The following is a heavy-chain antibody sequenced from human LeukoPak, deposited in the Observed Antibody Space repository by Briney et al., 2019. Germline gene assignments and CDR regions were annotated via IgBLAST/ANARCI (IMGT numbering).Heavy chain of an antibody. Sequence: GGSLRLSCAASGFTFRSYDMHWVRQATGKGLEWVSGIGTAGEIYYPGSVKGRFTISRENAKNSLYLQMNSLRAGDTAVYHCARAAYSSTWYSRYFDLWGRGTLVTVSS. CDR3: ARAAYSSTWYSRYFDL. D-gene: IGHD6-13*01. V-gene: IGHV3-13*01. J-gene: IGHJ2*01. CDR2: IGTAGEI. CDR1: GFTFRSYD.